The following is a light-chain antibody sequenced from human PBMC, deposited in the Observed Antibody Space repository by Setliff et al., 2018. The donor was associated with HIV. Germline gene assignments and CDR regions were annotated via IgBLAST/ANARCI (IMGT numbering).Light chain of an antibody. V-gene: IGLV2-14*03. Sequence: NTTACTGTSSDVGGYNYVSWYQQRPGKAPQAMIYAVCNRPSGVSNRFSGSKSGNTASLTISGLQAEDEADYYCISYTGSSTYVFGTGTKVTVL. CDR2: AVC. CDR1: SSDVGGYNY. CDR3: ISYTGSSTYV. J-gene: IGLJ1*01.